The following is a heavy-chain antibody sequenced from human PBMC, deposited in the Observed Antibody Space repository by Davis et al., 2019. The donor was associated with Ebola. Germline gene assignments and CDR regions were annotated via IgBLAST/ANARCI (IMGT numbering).Heavy chain of an antibody. CDR3: ARQPRSTRSPEYYHGLDV. J-gene: IGHJ6*02. D-gene: IGHD3-16*01. V-gene: IGHV4-59*11. CDR1: RGSISSHF. Sequence: PSETLYLTCAVSRGSISSHFWSWIRQSPGQGLEWIGSIFYTGSTNLNPSLRSRVTLSVDRPKNQFSLNLTSVTAADTAVYFCARQPRSTRSPEYYHGLDVWGQGTTVVVSS. CDR2: IFYTGST.